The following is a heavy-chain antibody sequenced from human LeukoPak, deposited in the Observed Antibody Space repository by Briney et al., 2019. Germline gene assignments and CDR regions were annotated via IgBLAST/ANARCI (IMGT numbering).Heavy chain of an antibody. CDR1: GFTFSSYN. J-gene: IGHJ4*02. D-gene: IGHD6-13*01. V-gene: IGHV3-21*01. Sequence: GGSLRLSCAASGFTFSSYNMNWVRQAPGKGLEWVSSITSSSSYIYYADSVKGRFTISRDNAKNSLFLQMNSLTAEDTAVYYCARDKVAAAGFSSFDYWGQGTLVTVSS. CDR2: ITSSSSYI. CDR3: ARDKVAAAGFSSFDY.